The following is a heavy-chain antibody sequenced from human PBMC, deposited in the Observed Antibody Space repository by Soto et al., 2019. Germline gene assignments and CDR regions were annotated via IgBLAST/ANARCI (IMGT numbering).Heavy chain of an antibody. CDR2: IYPGDSDT. J-gene: IGHJ6*02. Sequence: GESLKISCKGSGYSFTSYWIGWVRQMPGKGLEWMGIIYPGDSDTRYSPSFQGQVTISADKSISTAYLQWSSLKASDTAMYYCVRMPVLPTICMDVWGQGTTVTVSS. V-gene: IGHV5-51*01. D-gene: IGHD2-15*01. CDR3: VRMPVLPTICMDV. CDR1: GYSFTSYW.